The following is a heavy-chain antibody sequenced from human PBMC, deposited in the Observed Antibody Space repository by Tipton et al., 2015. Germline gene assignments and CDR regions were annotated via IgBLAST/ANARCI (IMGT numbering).Heavy chain of an antibody. Sequence: SLRLSCAASGFTFSRNWMTWVRQAPGKGLEWVASMKQEESEKYYVDSVKGRFTISRDNARNSLYLQMSSLRVDDTAVYYCASGYYTAGFDYWGQGTLVTVSS. CDR1: GFTFSRNW. V-gene: IGHV3-7*01. J-gene: IGHJ4*02. CDR2: MKQEESEK. D-gene: IGHD3-3*01. CDR3: ASGYYTAGFDY.